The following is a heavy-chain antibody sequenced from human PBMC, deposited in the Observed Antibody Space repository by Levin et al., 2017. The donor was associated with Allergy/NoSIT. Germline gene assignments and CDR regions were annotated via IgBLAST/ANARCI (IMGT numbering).Heavy chain of an antibody. CDR1: GYTFTSHG. V-gene: IGHV7-4-1*02. CDR2: INTNSGNP. CDR3: ARRGNDLTVRLGGFGY. J-gene: IGHJ4*02. D-gene: IGHD1-1*01. Sequence: ASVKVSCKASGYTFTSHGMNWVRQAPGQGLEWMGWINTNSGNPTYAQGFTGRFVFSLDTSVSTAYLQISSLKAEDTAVYYCARRGNDLTVRLGGFGYWGQGTLVTVSS.